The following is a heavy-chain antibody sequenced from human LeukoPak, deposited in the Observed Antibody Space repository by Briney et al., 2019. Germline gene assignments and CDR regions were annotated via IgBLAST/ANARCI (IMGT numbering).Heavy chain of an antibody. Sequence: SETLSPTCAVYGGPFSGYYWSWIRQPPGKGLEWIGEINHSGSTNYNPSLKSRVTISVDTSKNQFSLKVTSVTAADTAVYYCARGDGIVLAAIDYWGQGTLVTVSS. CDR1: GGPFSGYY. D-gene: IGHD2-2*01. CDR3: ARGDGIVLAAIDY. V-gene: IGHV4-34*01. J-gene: IGHJ4*02. CDR2: INHSGST.